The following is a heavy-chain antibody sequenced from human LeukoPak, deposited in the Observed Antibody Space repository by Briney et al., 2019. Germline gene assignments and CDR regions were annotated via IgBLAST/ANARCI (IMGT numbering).Heavy chain of an antibody. D-gene: IGHD3-10*01. CDR3: ARVLLLWFGELGY. J-gene: IGHJ4*02. CDR2: ISSSGSTI. V-gene: IGHV3-48*03. CDR1: GFTFSNYA. Sequence: GGSLRLSCAASGFTFSNYAMHWVRQAPGKGLEWVSYISSSGSTIYYADSVKGRFTISRDNAKNSLYLQMNSLRAEDTAVYYCARVLLLWFGELGYWGQGTLVTVSS.